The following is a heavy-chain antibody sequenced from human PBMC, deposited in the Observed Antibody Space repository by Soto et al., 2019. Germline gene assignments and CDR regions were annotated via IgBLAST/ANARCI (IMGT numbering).Heavy chain of an antibody. V-gene: IGHV4-39*01. CDR2: VYYNGFT. D-gene: IGHD3-3*01. J-gene: IGHJ5*02. CDR1: GGSISSCNYY. Sequence: PSETLSLTCTVSGGSISSCNYYWAWIRQSPGKGLEWIGSVYYNGFTYYNPSLKSRVTISVDTSKNQFSLKLTSVTAADTAVYYCARMGDFWSGPGELDPWGQGTLVTVSS. CDR3: ARMGDFWSGPGELDP.